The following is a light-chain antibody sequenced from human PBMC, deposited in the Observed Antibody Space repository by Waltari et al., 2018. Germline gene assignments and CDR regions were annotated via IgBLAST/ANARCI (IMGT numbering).Light chain of an antibody. CDR3: HQGHSSPYT. CDR2: AAS. V-gene: IGKV1-39*01. Sequence: DIVMTQSPSSLSASVGQRVTITCWADQNIGTNLHWYQQKPGRAPNLLIVAASNLHTGVPSRFSGTGSGTDFTLTINNLQPEDFATYFCHQGHSSPYTFGQGTKLDMK. J-gene: IGKJ2*01. CDR1: QNIGTN.